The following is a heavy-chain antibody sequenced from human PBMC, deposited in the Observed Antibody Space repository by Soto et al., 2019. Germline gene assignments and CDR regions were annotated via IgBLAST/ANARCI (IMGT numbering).Heavy chain of an antibody. CDR1: GYTFTIYG. D-gene: IGHD3-22*01. V-gene: IGHV1-18*04. CDR2: ISGYNGNT. CDR3: VRVDYYDSSGYYGY. J-gene: IGHJ4*02. Sequence: QVQLLQSGAEVKKPGASVKVSCKASGYTFTIYGISWVRQAPGQGLEWMGWISGYNGNTDYAQNLQDRVTLTTDASTSSVYMELRSLRSDDTAVYYCVRVDYYDSSGYYGYWGQGTLITVSS.